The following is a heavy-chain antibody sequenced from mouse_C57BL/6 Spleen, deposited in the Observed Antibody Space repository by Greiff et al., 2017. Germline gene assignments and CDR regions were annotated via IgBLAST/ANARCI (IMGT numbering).Heavy chain of an antibody. CDR3: ARNYYGSSYGYWYFDV. CDR2: IYPGSGNT. CDR1: GYTFTDYY. J-gene: IGHJ1*03. V-gene: IGHV1-76*01. D-gene: IGHD1-1*01. Sequence: VQLQESGAELVRPGASVKLSCKASGYTFTDYYINWVKQRPGQGLEWIARIYPGSGNTYYNEKFKGKATLTAEKSSSTAYMQLSSLTSEDSAVYFCARNYYGSSYGYWYFDVWGTGTTVTVSS.